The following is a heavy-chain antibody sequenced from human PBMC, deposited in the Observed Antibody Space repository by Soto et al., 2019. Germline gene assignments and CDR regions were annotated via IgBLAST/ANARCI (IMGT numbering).Heavy chain of an antibody. D-gene: IGHD3-10*01. CDR2: IYYIGST. Sequence: PSETLSLTCTVSGGSISSGGYYWNWIRQHPGKGLEWIGYIYYIGSTYYNPSLKSRVTISLDTSKNQFSLKLSSVTAADTAVYYCARSPKHYYGSGSRDHYYFDYWGQGTLVTVSS. CDR1: GGSISSGGYY. V-gene: IGHV4-31*03. CDR3: ARSPKHYYGSGSRDHYYFDY. J-gene: IGHJ4*02.